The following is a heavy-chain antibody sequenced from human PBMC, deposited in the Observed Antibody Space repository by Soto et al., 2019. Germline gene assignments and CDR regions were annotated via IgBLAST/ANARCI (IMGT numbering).Heavy chain of an antibody. J-gene: IGHJ6*02. Sequence: GGSLRLSCAASGFTFSSYAMHWVRQAPGKGLEWVAVISYDGSNKYYADSVKGRFTISRDNSKNTLYLQMNSLRAEDTAVYYCARSVVEYSSSRSIPTNYYYYGMDVWGQGTTVTVSS. CDR1: GFTFSSYA. V-gene: IGHV3-30-3*01. CDR3: ARSVVEYSSSRSIPTNYYYYGMDV. D-gene: IGHD6-6*01. CDR2: ISYDGSNK.